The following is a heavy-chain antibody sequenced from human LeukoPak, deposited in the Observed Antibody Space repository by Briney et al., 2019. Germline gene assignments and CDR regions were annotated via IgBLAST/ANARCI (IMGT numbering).Heavy chain of an antibody. D-gene: IGHD6-6*01. J-gene: IGHJ4*02. V-gene: IGHV4-39*01. CDR2: IYYSGST. CDR3: ASPGSSSVDY. CDR1: GGSISSSSYY. Sequence: SETLSLTCTVSGGSISSSSYYWGWIRRPPGKGLEWIGSIYYSGSTYYNPSLKSRVTISVDTSKNQFSLKLSSVTAADTAVYYCASPGSSSVDYWGQGTLVTVSS.